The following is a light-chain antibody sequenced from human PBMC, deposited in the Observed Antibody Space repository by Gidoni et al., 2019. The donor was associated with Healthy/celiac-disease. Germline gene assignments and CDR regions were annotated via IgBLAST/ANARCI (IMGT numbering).Light chain of an antibody. J-gene: IGLJ3*02. CDR2: EVS. CDR3: SSYTSSSTWV. CDR1: SCDVGGYNY. Sequence: QSALTQPASVSGSPGQSITISCTGTSCDVGGYNYVSWYQQHPGKAPKLMSYEVSNRPSGVSNRFSGSKSGNTASMTIAGLQAEDEADYYCSSYTSSSTWVFGGGTKLTVL. V-gene: IGLV2-14*01.